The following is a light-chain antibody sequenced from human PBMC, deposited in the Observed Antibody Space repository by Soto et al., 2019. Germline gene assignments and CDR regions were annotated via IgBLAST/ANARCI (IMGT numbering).Light chain of an antibody. CDR3: QQYNSYSPT. V-gene: IGKV1-5*03. Sequence: DILMTQSPSSLSSSVGDRVTITCRARQSISNYLNWYQQKAGKAPNLLIYKASRLESGVPSRFSGSGSETEFTLTISGLQPGDSATYYCQQYNSYSPTFGQGTKVE. CDR2: KAS. J-gene: IGKJ1*01. CDR1: QSISNY.